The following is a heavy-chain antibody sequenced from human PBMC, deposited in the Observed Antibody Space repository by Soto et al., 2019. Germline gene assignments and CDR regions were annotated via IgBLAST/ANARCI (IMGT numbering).Heavy chain of an antibody. CDR2: ILYDGSNK. V-gene: IGHV3-30-3*01. CDR3: ARDFDY. J-gene: IGHJ4*02. Sequence: GGSLRLSCAASGFTFSNYAMHWVRQAPGKGLEWVAIILYDGSNKYYADSVKGRFTISRDNSENTLYLQMNSLRAEDTAVYYCARDFDYWGQGTLVTVSS. CDR1: GFTFSNYA.